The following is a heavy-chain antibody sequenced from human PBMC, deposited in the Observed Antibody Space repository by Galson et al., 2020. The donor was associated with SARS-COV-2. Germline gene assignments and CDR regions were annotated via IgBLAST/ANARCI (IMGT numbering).Heavy chain of an antibody. J-gene: IGHJ4*02. V-gene: IGHV5-10-1*01. CDR1: GYSFTTYG. Sequence: HVESLKISCKGSGYSFTTYGISWVRQMPGKGLEWMGRIDPSDSYTKYSPSFQGHVTISTDNSISTAYLQWSSLKASDTAMYYCARRGPWELVSGLDYWGQGTLVTVST. CDR3: ARRGPWELVSGLDY. CDR2: IDPSDSYT. D-gene: IGHD1-26*01.